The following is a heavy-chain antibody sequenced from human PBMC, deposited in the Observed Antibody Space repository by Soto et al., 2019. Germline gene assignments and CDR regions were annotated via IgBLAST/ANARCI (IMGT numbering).Heavy chain of an antibody. CDR3: AQRSTTGTFGWFDP. D-gene: IGHD1-1*01. CDR2: ISWNSGSI. CDR1: GFTFDDYA. Sequence: EVQLVESGGGLVQPGRSLRLSCAASGFTFDDYAMHWVRQAPGKGLEWVSGISWNSGSIGYADSVKGRFTISRDNAKNYLYLQMNSLRAEDTALYYFAQRSTTGTFGWFDPWGQGTLVNVSS. V-gene: IGHV3-9*01. J-gene: IGHJ5*02.